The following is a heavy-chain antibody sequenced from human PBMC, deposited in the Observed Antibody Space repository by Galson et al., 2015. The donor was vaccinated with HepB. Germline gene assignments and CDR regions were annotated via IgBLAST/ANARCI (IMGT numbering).Heavy chain of an antibody. J-gene: IGHJ5*01. V-gene: IGHV1-18*04. CDR3: GKDGILYDVYDWASYYDDLNWYGF. CDR2: ISTYNGNT. Sequence: SVKVSCKASGYPFKGHGIHWVRQAPGQGLEWFGWISTYNGNTNYAQKFQGRVSMTADTATSTVYLELKDLRPDDTAIYFCGKDGILYDVYDWASYYDDLNWYGFWGQGTRVTVSS. D-gene: IGHD3-22*01. CDR1: GYPFKGHG.